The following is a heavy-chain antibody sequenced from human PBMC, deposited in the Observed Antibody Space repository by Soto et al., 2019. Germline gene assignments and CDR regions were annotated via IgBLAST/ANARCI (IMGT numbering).Heavy chain of an antibody. CDR1: GCTFSSYT. V-gene: IGHV1-69*08. J-gene: IGHJ6*02. D-gene: IGHD2-15*01. Sequence: QVQLVQSGAEVKKPGSSVKVSCKASGCTFSSYTISWVRQAPGQGLEWMGRIIPILGIADYAQNFQGRVTITADKSTSTAYMELSILRSEDTAVYYCAREQVILGTYGMDVWGQGTTVTVSS. CDR2: IIPILGIA. CDR3: AREQVILGTYGMDV.